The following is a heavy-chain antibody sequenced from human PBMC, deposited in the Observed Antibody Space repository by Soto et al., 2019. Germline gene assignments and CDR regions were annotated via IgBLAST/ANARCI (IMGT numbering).Heavy chain of an antibody. J-gene: IGHJ4*02. CDR1: GGTFSSYA. D-gene: IGHD3-22*01. V-gene: IGHV1-69*13. Sequence: SVKVSCKASGGTFSSYAISWVRQAPGQGLEWMGGIIPIFGTANYAQKFQSRGTITADESTSTAYMELSNLRSQATAVYSCATVGYDSSGYYYPFVFWRQGTL. CDR2: IIPIFGTA. CDR3: ATVGYDSSGYYYPFVF.